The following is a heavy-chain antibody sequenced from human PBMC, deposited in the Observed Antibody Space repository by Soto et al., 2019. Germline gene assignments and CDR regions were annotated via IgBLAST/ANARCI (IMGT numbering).Heavy chain of an antibody. D-gene: IGHD2-8*02. CDR1: GGPVRDAFSY. V-gene: IGHV4-30-4*01. Sequence: PSETLSLTCTVSGGPVRDAFSYWTWIRQPPGKGPEWMGYLSYTGSTYYNPSLRNRATISVDESSNHLSLRLSSVTAADTAVYYCARELEGGVFDIWGRGTLVTVSS. CDR2: LSYTGST. CDR3: ARELEGGVFDI. J-gene: IGHJ3*02.